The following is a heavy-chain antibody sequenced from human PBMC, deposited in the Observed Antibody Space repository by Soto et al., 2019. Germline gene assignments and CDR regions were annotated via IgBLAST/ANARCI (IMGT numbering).Heavy chain of an antibody. CDR1: GYTFTSYG. J-gene: IGHJ4*02. CDR2: ISAYNGNT. D-gene: IGHD2-15*01. V-gene: IGHV1-18*01. Sequence: ASVKVSCKASGYTFTSYGISWVRRAPGQGLEWMGWISAYNGNTNYAQKLQGRVTMTTDTSTSTAYMELRSLRSDDTAVYYCARSGEEGVAAKPLFDYWGQGTLVTVS. CDR3: ARSGEEGVAAKPLFDY.